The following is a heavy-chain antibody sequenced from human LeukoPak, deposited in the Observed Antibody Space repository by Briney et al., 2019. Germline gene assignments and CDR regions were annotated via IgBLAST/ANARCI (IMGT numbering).Heavy chain of an antibody. CDR3: ARDGVNYDFWSGYPVC. CDR1: GYTFTSYG. CDR2: ISAYNGNT. Sequence: GASVKGSFKASGYTFTSYGISWVRQAPGQGLEWMGWISAYNGNTNYAQKLQGRVTMTTDTSTSTAYMELRSLRSDDTAVYYCARDGVNYDFWSGYPVCWGQGTLVTVSS. J-gene: IGHJ4*02. D-gene: IGHD3-3*01. V-gene: IGHV1-18*01.